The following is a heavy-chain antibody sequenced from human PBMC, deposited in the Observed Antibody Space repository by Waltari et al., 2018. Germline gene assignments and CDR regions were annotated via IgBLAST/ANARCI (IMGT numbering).Heavy chain of an antibody. V-gene: IGHV5-51*01. D-gene: IGHD1-26*01. J-gene: IGHJ4*01. CDR2: VYPGDSDS. CDR3: VRHSRPGKWEHYYFDS. Sequence: EVQLVQSGAEVKKPGESLKISCKGFGYSFASYWIGWVRQMPGKGLQWMGVVYPGDSDSRYSPSFQGQVIISVDRSSNTAYLQWNSLKSADTAMYYCVRHSRPGKWEHYYFDSWGQGTLVTVSS. CDR1: GYSFASYW.